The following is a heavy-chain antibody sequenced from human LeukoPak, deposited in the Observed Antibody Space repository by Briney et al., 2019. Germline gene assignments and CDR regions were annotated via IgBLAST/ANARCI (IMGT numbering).Heavy chain of an antibody. Sequence: GGSLRLSCVASGFTFSNYAVTWVRQAPGKGLEWVSTIASGGVITYYADSVKSRFTISRDNSKNTLYLQMNSLRAEDTAVYYCAAAAAPLYSSPYWGQGTLVTVSS. D-gene: IGHD2-2*01. CDR2: IASGGVIT. CDR1: GFTFSNYA. CDR3: AAAAAPLYSSPY. V-gene: IGHV3-23*01. J-gene: IGHJ4*02.